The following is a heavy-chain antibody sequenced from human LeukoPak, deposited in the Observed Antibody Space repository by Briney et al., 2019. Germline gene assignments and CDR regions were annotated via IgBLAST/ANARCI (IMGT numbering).Heavy chain of an antibody. CDR3: VKVRGYFDWLSGDS. J-gene: IGHJ4*02. D-gene: IGHD3-9*01. CDR2: IDWLSDSV. Sequence: GGSLRLSCAASGFTFDEYGMNWVRQAPGRGLEWVSSIDWLSDSVSYADSVKGRFTISRDDAKKPLFLQMNSLRAEDTALYYCVKVRGYFDWLSGDSWGQGTLVTVSS. CDR1: GFTFDEYG. V-gene: IGHV3-20*04.